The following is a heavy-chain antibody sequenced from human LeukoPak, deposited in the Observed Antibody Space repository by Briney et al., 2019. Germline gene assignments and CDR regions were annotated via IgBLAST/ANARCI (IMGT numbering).Heavy chain of an antibody. D-gene: IGHD5-24*01. J-gene: IGHJ4*02. V-gene: IGHV4-59*01. CDR1: GGSISSYY. CDR3: ARGRDGHNRY. CDR2: IYYSGST. Sequence: PSETLSLTCTVSGGSISSYYWSWIRQPPGKGLEWIGYIYYSGSTNYNPSLKSRVTISVDTSKNQFSLKLSSVTAADTAVYYCARGRDGHNRYWGQGTLVTVSS.